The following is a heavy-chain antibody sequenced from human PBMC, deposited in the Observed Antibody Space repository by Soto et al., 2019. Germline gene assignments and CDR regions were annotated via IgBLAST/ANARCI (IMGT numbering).Heavy chain of an antibody. CDR1: GYTFTGYY. V-gene: IGHV1-2*04. D-gene: IGHD3-3*01. CDR2: INPNSGGT. J-gene: IGHJ5*02. CDR3: ARERRAVLRFLEWLPYPGWFDP. Sequence: ASVKVSCKASGYTFTGYYMHWVRQAPGQGLEWMGWINPNSGGTDYAQKFQGWVTMTRDTSISTAYMELSRLRSDDTAVYYCARERRAVLRFLEWLPYPGWFDPWGQGTLVTVSS.